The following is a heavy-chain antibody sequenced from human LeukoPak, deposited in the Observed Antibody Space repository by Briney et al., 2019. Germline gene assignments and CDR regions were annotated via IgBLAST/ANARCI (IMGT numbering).Heavy chain of an antibody. V-gene: IGHV1-69*13. CDR2: IIPIFGTA. CDR3: ARFSTVTTGNYYYGMDV. Sequence: GASVKVSCKASGGTFSSYAISWVRQAPGQGLEWMGGIIPIFGTANYAQKFQGRVTITADESTSTAYMELSSLRSEDTAVYYCARFSTVTTGNYYYGMDVWGQGTTVTVSS. D-gene: IGHD4-17*01. J-gene: IGHJ6*02. CDR1: GGTFSSYA.